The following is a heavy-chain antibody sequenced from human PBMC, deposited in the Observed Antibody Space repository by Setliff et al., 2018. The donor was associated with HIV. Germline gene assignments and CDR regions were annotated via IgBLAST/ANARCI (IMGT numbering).Heavy chain of an antibody. V-gene: IGHV1-2*06. D-gene: IGHD1-1*01. J-gene: IGHJ4*02. CDR2: INPNSGGT. Sequence: ASVKVSCKASGYTFTGYYMHWVRQAPGQGLEWMGRINPNSGGTNYPQKFQGRVTMTRDTSITTAYLELSRLRADDTAVYFCARDPPAAMQLERPFDYWGQGTLVTVSS. CDR1: GYTFTGYY. CDR3: ARDPPAAMQLERPFDY.